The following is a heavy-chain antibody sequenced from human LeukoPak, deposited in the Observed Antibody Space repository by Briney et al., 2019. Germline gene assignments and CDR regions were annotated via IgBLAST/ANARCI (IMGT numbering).Heavy chain of an antibody. CDR1: GYTFTGYY. V-gene: IGHV1-2*04. D-gene: IGHD3-22*01. J-gene: IGHJ4*02. CDR2: INPNSGGT. CDR3: ATMYYYDSSGYYAFDY. Sequence: ASVKVSCKASGYTFTGYYMHWVRQAPGQGLEWMGWINPNSGGTNYAQKFQGWVTMTRDTSISTAYMELSRLRSDDTAVYYCATMYYYDSSGYYAFDYWGQGTLVTVSS.